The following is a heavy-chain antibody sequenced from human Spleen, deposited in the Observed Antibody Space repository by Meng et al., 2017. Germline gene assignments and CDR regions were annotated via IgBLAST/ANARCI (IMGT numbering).Heavy chain of an antibody. CDR1: GFKFDDYA. D-gene: IGHD1-26*01. CDR3: ARHIPWEVGWYFDL. V-gene: IGHV3-20*04. J-gene: IGHJ2*01. CDR2: INWNGGIR. Sequence: GESLKISCVGSGFKFDDYAINWVRQTPGKGLEWVSGINWNGGIRDYADSVKGRFTISRDNAKNSLFLQMNTLRAEDTAVYYCARHIPWEVGWYFDLWGRGTLVTVSS.